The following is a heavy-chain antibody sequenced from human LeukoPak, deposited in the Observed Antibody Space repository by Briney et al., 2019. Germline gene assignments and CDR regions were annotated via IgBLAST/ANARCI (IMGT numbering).Heavy chain of an antibody. D-gene: IGHD6-13*01. CDR1: GGTFSSYA. V-gene: IGHV1-69*01. Sequence: SVTVSCKASGGTFSSYAISWVRQAPGQGLEWMGGIIPIFGTANYAQKFQGRVTITADESTSTAYMELSSLRSEDTAVYYCAREYAVYSSSWYNWFDPWGQGTLVTVSS. CDR3: AREYAVYSSSWYNWFDP. CDR2: IIPIFGTA. J-gene: IGHJ5*02.